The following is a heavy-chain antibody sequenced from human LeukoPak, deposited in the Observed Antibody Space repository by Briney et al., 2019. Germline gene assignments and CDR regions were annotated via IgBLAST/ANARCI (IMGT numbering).Heavy chain of an antibody. Sequence: PGRSLRLSCAASGFTFDDYAMHWVRQAPGKGLEWVSGISWNSASIGYADSVKGRFTISRDNAKNSLYLQMNSLRAEDTALYYCAKDLGGGELLPYYFDYWGQGTLVTVSS. J-gene: IGHJ4*02. V-gene: IGHV3-9*01. CDR3: AKDLGGGELLPYYFDY. CDR2: ISWNSASI. CDR1: GFTFDDYA. D-gene: IGHD1-26*01.